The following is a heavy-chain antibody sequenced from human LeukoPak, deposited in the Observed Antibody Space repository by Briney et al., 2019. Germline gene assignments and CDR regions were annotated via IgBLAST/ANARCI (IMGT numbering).Heavy chain of an antibody. CDR1: GYAFTCYY. D-gene: IGHD2/OR15-2a*01. Sequence: ASVTVSCKTSGYAFTCYYMHWVRQAPGQGLEYMGWININSGDTNSAQKLQGRVTMTRDTSISTAYMDLSRLTSDDPAIYYCAREYCNRKICYQGFDYWGQGTLVTVSS. CDR2: ININSGDT. V-gene: IGHV1-2*02. CDR3: AREYCNRKICYQGFDY. J-gene: IGHJ4*02.